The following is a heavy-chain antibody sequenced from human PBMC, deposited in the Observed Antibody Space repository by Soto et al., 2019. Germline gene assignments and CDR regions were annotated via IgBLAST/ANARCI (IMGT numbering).Heavy chain of an antibody. Sequence: EVQLVESGGGLVQPGGSLRLFCAASGFTFSSYWMHWVRQAPGKGLVWVSRINSDVSSTTYADSVKGRFTISRDSAKNMLYLQMNSLRAEDTALYYCARGGDDYGDYWGQGTLVTVSS. V-gene: IGHV3-74*01. CDR3: ARGGDDYGDY. CDR1: GFTFSSYW. CDR2: INSDVSST. J-gene: IGHJ4*02.